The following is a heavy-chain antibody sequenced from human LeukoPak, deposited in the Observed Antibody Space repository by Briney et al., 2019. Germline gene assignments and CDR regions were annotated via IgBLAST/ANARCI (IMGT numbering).Heavy chain of an antibody. CDR1: GFTFAKYA. Sequence: PGGSLRLSCAASGFTFAKYAMSWVRQAPGKGLEWVSGVSGSGGFTYYADSVKGRFTISRDNSKNTLYMQMSSLRAGDTALYYCAKDPYSDFWSGYYFFDYWGQGTLATVSS. D-gene: IGHD3-3*01. J-gene: IGHJ4*02. CDR2: VSGSGGFT. V-gene: IGHV3-23*01. CDR3: AKDPYSDFWSGYYFFDY.